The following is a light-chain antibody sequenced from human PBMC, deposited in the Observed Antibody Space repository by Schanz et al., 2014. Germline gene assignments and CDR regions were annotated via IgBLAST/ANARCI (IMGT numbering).Light chain of an antibody. CDR1: QSVSNY. V-gene: IGKV3-11*01. Sequence: EIVMTQSPATLSVSPGETATLSCRASQSVSNYLVWYQQKPGQAPRLLIYDTSNRATGIPARFSGSGSGTDFTLTISSLGPEDFAVYYCQQRTFGQGTRLEIK. CDR2: DTS. CDR3: QQRT. J-gene: IGKJ5*01.